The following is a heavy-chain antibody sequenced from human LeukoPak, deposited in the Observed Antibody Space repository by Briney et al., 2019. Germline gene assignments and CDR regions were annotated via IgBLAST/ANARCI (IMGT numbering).Heavy chain of an antibody. V-gene: IGHV4-39*01. CDR2: IYYSGST. J-gene: IGHJ4*02. CDR3: ANSNVLRYFDWLLSTPDYFDY. Sequence: SETLSLTCTVSGGSISSSSYYWGWIRQPPGKGLEWIGSIYYSGSTYYNPSLKSRVTISVDTSKNQFSLKLSSVTAADTAVYYCANSNVLRYFDWLLSTPDYFDYWGQGTLVTVSS. D-gene: IGHD3-9*01. CDR1: GGSISSSSYY.